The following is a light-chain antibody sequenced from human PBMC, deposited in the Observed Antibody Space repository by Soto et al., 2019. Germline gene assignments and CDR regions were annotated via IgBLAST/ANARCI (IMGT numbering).Light chain of an antibody. CDR1: QSINSW. V-gene: IGKV1-5*03. CDR2: KAS. CDR3: QQYETFPLT. Sequence: DIQMTQSPSTLSASVGDRVTITCRASQSINSWLAWYQQKPGKAPKFLIYKASLLESGVPSRFSGTESGTEFTLTISSLQPDDFATYYCQQYETFPLTFGGGTKVEIK. J-gene: IGKJ4*01.